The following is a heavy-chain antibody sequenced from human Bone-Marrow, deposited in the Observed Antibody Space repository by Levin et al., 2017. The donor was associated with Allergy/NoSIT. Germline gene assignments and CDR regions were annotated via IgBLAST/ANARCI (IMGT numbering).Heavy chain of an antibody. CDR1: AFTFSNYR. CDR3: ARDYGGSGYPVFQH. Sequence: GGSLRLSCAASAFTFSNYRMNWVRQAPGKGLEWIAFISRDSGITYYADSVKGRFTISRDNAKNSLYLQMNSLRAEDTAVCFCARDYGGSGYPVFQHWGQGTLVTVSS. J-gene: IGHJ1*01. D-gene: IGHD5-12*01. V-gene: IGHV3-48*01. CDR2: ISRDSGIT.